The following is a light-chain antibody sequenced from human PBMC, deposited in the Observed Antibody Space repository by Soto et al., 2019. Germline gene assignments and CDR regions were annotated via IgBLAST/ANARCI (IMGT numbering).Light chain of an antibody. V-gene: IGKV1-39*01. Sequence: DIQMTQSPSSLSASVGDSVTITCRTSQHVDRYLSWYQQIPGRAPKLLIYSAPSLVSGVPPRFRGSASGTEFTLSISSLQREDFATYFCQQSSNIPWTFGQGTKVEMK. CDR2: SAP. CDR1: QHVDRY. J-gene: IGKJ1*01. CDR3: QQSSNIPWT.